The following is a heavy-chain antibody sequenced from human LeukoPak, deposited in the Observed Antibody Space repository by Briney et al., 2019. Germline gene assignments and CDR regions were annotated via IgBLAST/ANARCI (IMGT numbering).Heavy chain of an antibody. CDR1: GFTFSSYW. CDR2: IASDGSST. D-gene: IGHD4-23*01. Sequence: GTSLRLSCAASGFTFSSYWMNWVRQSPGKGLVWVSRIASDGSSTTYADSVKGRFSISRDNAKNTLYLQMNSLRVEDTAVYYCARGRPHGNDYWGQGTLVTVSS. CDR3: ARGRPHGNDY. J-gene: IGHJ4*02. V-gene: IGHV3-74*01.